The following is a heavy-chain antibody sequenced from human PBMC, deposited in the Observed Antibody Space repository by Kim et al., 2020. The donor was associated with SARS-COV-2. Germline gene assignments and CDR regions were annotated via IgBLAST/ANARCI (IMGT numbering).Heavy chain of an antibody. Sequence: GGSLRLSCAASGFTFSNYAMAWVRQAPGMGPEWVSANTGSGDKTYYADSVQGRFTISRDNSKNTLYLQMNSLRAEDTAVYYCAKGGYTSAWYPLEYWGQGTLVTVSS. V-gene: IGHV3-23*01. J-gene: IGHJ4*02. CDR2: NTGSGDKT. CDR3: AKGGYTSAWYPLEY. D-gene: IGHD5-18*01. CDR1: GFTFSNYA.